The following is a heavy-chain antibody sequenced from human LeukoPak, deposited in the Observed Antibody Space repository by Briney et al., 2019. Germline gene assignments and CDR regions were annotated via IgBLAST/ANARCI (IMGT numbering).Heavy chain of an antibody. CDR3: AGGLVGATFFDY. CDR1: GYTFTSYG. Sequence: ASVKVSCKASGYTFTSYGINWVRQATGQGLEWMGWMNPNSGNTGYAQKFQGRVTMTRNTSISTAYMELSSLRSEDTAVYYCAGGLVGATFFDYWGQGTLVTVSS. CDR2: MNPNSGNT. J-gene: IGHJ4*02. D-gene: IGHD1-26*01. V-gene: IGHV1-8*01.